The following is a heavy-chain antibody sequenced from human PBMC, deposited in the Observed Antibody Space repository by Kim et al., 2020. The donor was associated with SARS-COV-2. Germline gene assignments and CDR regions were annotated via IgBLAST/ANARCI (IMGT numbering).Heavy chain of an antibody. D-gene: IGHD1-26*01. CDR1: GFMFSSYS. Sequence: GGSLRLSCAASGFMFSSYSMNWVRQAPGKGLEWVSYISSTSTTIYYADSVTGRFTTSRDNAKNTLYLQMYSLRAEDTAVYYCARDRRSNGGYWSTSYYDMDVWGQGTTVSVSS. V-gene: IGHV3-48*04. CDR3: ARDRRSNGGYWSTSYYDMDV. J-gene: IGHJ6*02. CDR2: ISSTSTTI.